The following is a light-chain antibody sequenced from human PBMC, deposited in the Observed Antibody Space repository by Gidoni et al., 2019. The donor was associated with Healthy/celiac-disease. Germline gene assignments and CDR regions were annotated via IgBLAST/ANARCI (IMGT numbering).Light chain of an antibody. CDR3: QQRGT. J-gene: IGKJ4*01. CDR1: QSVSSY. Sequence: EIVLTQSPATLSWSPGERATLSCRASQSVSSYLAWYQQKPGQAPRLLIYDASNRATGIPARFSGSGSGTDFTLTISSLEPEDFAVYYCQQRGTFGGGTKVEIK. CDR2: DAS. V-gene: IGKV3-11*01.